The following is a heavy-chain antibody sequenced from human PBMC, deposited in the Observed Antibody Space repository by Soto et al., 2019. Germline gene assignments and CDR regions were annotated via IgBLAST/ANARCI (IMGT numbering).Heavy chain of an antibody. CDR2: IYASGST. D-gene: IGHD6-6*01. V-gene: IGHV4-30-2*01. Sequence: QLQLQESGSGLVRPSQTLSLTCAVSGDSISRGGYSWTWIRQPPGKPIEWIGNIYASGSTSSNPSLKSRITLSVDTSKNQFSLSLPSVTAADTAVYFCARGSSSYYDYGMDVWGQGTTVNVAS. J-gene: IGHJ6*02. CDR1: GDSISRGGYS. CDR3: ARGSSSYYDYGMDV.